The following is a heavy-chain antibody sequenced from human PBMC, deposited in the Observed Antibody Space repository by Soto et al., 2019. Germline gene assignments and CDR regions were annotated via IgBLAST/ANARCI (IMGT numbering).Heavy chain of an antibody. V-gene: IGHV4-34*01. J-gene: IGHJ3*02. Sequence: SETLSLTCAVYVGSFSGYYWSWIRQSPGKGLEWIGEINHRGSTKYNPSLKSRVTLSVDTSKNQFSLKLNSVTAADTAVYYCARVDDIWGQGTMVTVSS. CDR3: ARVDDI. CDR1: VGSFSGYY. CDR2: INHRGST.